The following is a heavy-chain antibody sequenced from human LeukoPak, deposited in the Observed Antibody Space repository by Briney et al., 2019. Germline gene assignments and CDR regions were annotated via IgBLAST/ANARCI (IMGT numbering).Heavy chain of an antibody. V-gene: IGHV4-39*01. CDR3: ARRSGTYHAFDI. CDR2: FYYTGST. D-gene: IGHD1-26*01. CDR1: GGSISSNGYY. Sequence: SETLSLTCTASGGSISSNGYYWGWIRQPPGKGLEWIGSFYYTGSTFYSPSLKSRVTISVDTSKNQFSLKLSSVTAADTAVYYCARRSGTYHAFDIWGQGTMVTVSS. J-gene: IGHJ3*02.